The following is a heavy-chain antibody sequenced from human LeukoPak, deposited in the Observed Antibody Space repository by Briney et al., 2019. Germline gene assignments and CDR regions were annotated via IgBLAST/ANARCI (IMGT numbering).Heavy chain of an antibody. D-gene: IGHD3-10*01. J-gene: IGHJ4*02. V-gene: IGHV3-48*04. Sequence: GGSLRLSCAASGFTFSSYAMNWVRQAPGKGLEWVSYISSSSSTIYYADSVKGRFTISRDNAKNSLYLQMNSLRAEDTAVYYCARPRTRGRAHFDYWGQGTLVTVSS. CDR2: ISSSSSTI. CDR3: ARPRTRGRAHFDY. CDR1: GFTFSSYA.